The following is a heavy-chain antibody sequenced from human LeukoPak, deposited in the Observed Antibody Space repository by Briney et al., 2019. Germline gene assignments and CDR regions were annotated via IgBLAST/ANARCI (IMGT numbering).Heavy chain of an antibody. CDR1: GGSIGSSSYY. Sequence: PSETLSLTCTVSGGSIGSSSYYWGWIREPPGKGREGIVSIYYSVITYYNPSLKSRVTISVDTSKNQFSLKLSSVTAADTAVYYCARQILWFGELLFNYYYYMDVWGKGTTVTVSS. CDR2: IYYSVIT. D-gene: IGHD3-10*01. CDR3: ARQILWFGELLFNYYYYMDV. V-gene: IGHV4-39*01. J-gene: IGHJ6*03.